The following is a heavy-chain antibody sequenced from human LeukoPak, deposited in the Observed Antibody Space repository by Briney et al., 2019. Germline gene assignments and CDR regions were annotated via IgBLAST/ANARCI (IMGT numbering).Heavy chain of an antibody. Sequence: GGSLRLSCAASGFTFSSYAMSWVRQAPGKGLEWVSATSGSGGSTYYADSVKGRFTISRDNSKNTPYLQMNSLRAEDTAVYYCAKDRRAGSYDYWGQGTLVTVSS. CDR3: AKDRRAGSYDY. J-gene: IGHJ4*02. CDR1: GFTFSSYA. CDR2: TSGSGGST. D-gene: IGHD3-10*01. V-gene: IGHV3-23*01.